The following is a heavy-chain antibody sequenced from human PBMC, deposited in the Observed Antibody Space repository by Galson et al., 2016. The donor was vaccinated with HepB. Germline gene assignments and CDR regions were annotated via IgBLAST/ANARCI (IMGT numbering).Heavy chain of an antibody. CDR1: GDSISSSSYY. CDR2: IYYSRGT. V-gene: IGHV4-39*01. CDR3: ARRDCSIISCIWEVDYFDY. Sequence: SETLSPTCIVSGDSISSSSYYWGWIRQPPGKGLEWIGSIYYSRGTYYNPPPKSRVTISVDTSKNQFSLKLNSVTATDTAVYYFARRDCSIISCIWEVDYFDYWGQGTLVTVSS. J-gene: IGHJ4*02. D-gene: IGHD2-2*01.